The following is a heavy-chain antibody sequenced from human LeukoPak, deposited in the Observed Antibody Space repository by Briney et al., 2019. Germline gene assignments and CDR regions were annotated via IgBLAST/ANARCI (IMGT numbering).Heavy chain of an antibody. V-gene: IGHV3-53*01. D-gene: IGHD4-17*01. J-gene: IGHJ3*02. CDR3: ARRTTVGAFDI. Sequence: GGSLRLSCAASGFTFSHFWMSWVRQAPGKGLEWVSVIYSGGSTYYADSVKGRFTISRDNSKNTLYLQMNSLRAEDTAVYYCARRTTVGAFDIWGQGTMVTVSS. CDR1: GFTFSHFW. CDR2: IYSGGST.